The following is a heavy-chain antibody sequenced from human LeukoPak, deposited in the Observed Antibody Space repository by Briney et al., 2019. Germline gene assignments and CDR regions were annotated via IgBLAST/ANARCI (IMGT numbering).Heavy chain of an antibody. J-gene: IGHJ4*02. CDR2: ISNSGDNI. Sequence: GGSLRLSCAASGFTFSDYYMTWIRQAPGKGLEWLSYISNSGDNIFYADSVKGRFTISRDNAKTSLYLQMNSLTAEDTAIYYCARALYLDDYYFDYWGQGTLVTVFS. D-gene: IGHD2/OR15-2a*01. V-gene: IGHV3-11*04. CDR3: ARALYLDDYYFDY. CDR1: GFTFSDYY.